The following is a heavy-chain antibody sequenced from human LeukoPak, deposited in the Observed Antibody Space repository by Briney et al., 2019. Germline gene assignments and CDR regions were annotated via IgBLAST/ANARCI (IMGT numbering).Heavy chain of an antibody. V-gene: IGHV3-30*18. Sequence: GRSLRLPCAASGFTFSTNGMHWVRQAPGKGLEWVAVISYDENTKYYADSVKGRFTISRDNSENTLYLQMNSLRAEDTAVYYCAKEYCGGGRCNDDFFDYWGQGTLVTVSS. CDR3: AKEYCGGGRCNDDFFDY. CDR2: ISYDENTK. D-gene: IGHD2-15*01. CDR1: GFTFSTNG. J-gene: IGHJ4*02.